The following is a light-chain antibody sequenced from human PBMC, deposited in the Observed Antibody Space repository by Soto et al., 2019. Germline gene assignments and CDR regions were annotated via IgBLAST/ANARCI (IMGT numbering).Light chain of an antibody. V-gene: IGLV2-14*01. Sequence: QLVLTQPASVSGSPGQSITISCSGTSSDVGGYNYVSWYQQHPGKAPKLMIYEVSNRSSGVSNRFSGSKSGNTASLTISGLQAEDEADYYCTSYTSYSTVLFGGGTKVTVL. CDR1: SSDVGGYNY. J-gene: IGLJ3*02. CDR2: EVS. CDR3: TSYTSYSTVL.